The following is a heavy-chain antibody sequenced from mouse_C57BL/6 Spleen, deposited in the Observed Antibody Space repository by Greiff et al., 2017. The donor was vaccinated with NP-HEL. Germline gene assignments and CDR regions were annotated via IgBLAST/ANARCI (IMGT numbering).Heavy chain of an antibody. J-gene: IGHJ2*01. CDR3: ARNGYGSSLGYYFDY. Sequence: QVQLQQPGAELVKPGASVKLSCKASGYTFTSYWMQWVKQRPGQGLEWIGEIDPSDSYTNYNQKFKGKATLTVDTSSSTAYMQLSSLTSEDSAVYYCARNGYGSSLGYYFDYWGQGTTLTVSS. CDR1: GYTFTSYW. CDR2: IDPSDSYT. V-gene: IGHV1-50*01. D-gene: IGHD1-1*01.